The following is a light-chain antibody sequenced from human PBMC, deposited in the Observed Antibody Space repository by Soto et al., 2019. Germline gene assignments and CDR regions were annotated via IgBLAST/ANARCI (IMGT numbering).Light chain of an antibody. CDR1: SGHGNYV. Sequence: QLVLTQSPSASASLGASVKLTCTLSSGHGNYVIAWHQQQPEKGPRYLMKVKSDGSHNKGDGIPDRFSGSSSGAERYLAISSLQSEDEAVYYCQTWDTGIVVFGGGTKLTV. V-gene: IGLV4-69*01. CDR2: VKSDGSH. CDR3: QTWDTGIVV. J-gene: IGLJ2*01.